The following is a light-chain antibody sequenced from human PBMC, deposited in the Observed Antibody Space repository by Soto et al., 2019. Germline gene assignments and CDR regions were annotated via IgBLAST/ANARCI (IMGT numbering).Light chain of an antibody. V-gene: IGLV1-40*01. CDR1: SSNIGAGYD. J-gene: IGLJ2*01. Sequence: QSVLTQTPSVSGAPGQKITMSCTGSSSNIGAGYDVHWYQQLPGAAPRLLIYADNNRPSGVPDRFSASTSGTSASLAITGTQGEDEAVYYCQSYDTSLSGVIFGAGTKVTVL. CDR3: QSYDTSLSGVI. CDR2: ADN.